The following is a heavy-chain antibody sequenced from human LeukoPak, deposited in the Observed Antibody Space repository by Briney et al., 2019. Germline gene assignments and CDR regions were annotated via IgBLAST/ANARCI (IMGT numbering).Heavy chain of an antibody. CDR1: GFTFSSYG. V-gene: IGHV3-30*18. J-gene: IGHJ6*02. CDR3: AKDGVPYCSSTSCSTAIIYYYGMDV. CDR2: ISYDGSNK. Sequence: GGSLRLSCAASGFTFSSYGMHWVRQAPSKALEWLAVISYDGSNKYYADSVKGRFTISRDNSKNTLYLQMNSMRAEDTAVYYCAKDGVPYCSSTSCSTAIIYYYGMDVWGQGTTVTVSS. D-gene: IGHD2-2*01.